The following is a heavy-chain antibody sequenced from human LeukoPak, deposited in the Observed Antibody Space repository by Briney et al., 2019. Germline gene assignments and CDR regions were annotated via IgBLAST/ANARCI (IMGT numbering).Heavy chain of an antibody. V-gene: IGHV4-39*01. CDR3: ARSEELSLYNY. J-gene: IGHJ4*02. CDR1: GGSISSSSYY. CDR2: IYYSGGT. D-gene: IGHD3-16*02. Sequence: SETLSLTCTVSGGSISSSSYYWGWIRQPPGKGLEWIGSIYYSGGTYYNPSLKSRVTISVDTSKNQFSLKLSSVTAADTAVYYCARSEELSLYNYWGQGTLVTVSS.